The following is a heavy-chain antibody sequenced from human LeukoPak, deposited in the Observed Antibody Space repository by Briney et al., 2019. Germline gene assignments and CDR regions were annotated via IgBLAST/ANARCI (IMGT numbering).Heavy chain of an antibody. CDR1: GFTFSDYA. V-gene: IGHV3-23*01. CDR3: ARACGGDCYLSDY. Sequence: GGSLRLSCAASGFTFSDYAMNWVRQSPGKGLEWVSTISGSGGSTKDANSVKGRFTSSRDNSKNSLYLQLSSLRVEDTAVYYCARACGGDCYLSDYWGQGTLVTVSS. J-gene: IGHJ4*02. D-gene: IGHD2-21*02. CDR2: ISGSGGST.